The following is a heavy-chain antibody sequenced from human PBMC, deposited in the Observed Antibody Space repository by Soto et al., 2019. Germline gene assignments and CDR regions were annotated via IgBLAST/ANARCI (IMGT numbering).Heavy chain of an antibody. CDR3: ARVKDIVLVPAAIGRSYYGMDV. Sequence: GGSLRLSCAASGFTFSSYAMSWVRRAPGKGLEWVSAISGSGGSTYYADSVKGRFTISRDNSKNTLYLQMNSLRAEDTAVYYCARVKDIVLVPAAIGRSYYGMDVWGQGTTVTVSS. CDR2: ISGSGGST. V-gene: IGHV3-23*01. J-gene: IGHJ6*02. D-gene: IGHD2-2*01. CDR1: GFTFSSYA.